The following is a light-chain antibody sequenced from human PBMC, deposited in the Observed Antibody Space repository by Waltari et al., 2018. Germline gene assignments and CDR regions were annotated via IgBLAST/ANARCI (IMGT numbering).Light chain of an antibody. J-gene: IGKJ4*01. CDR1: RRVNSN. V-gene: IGKV3-15*01. CDR2: GAS. Sequence: SCRTSRRVNSNLAWYQHKPGQAPRLLMYGASTRPTGIPARFSGSESGTEFTLTITSLQSEDCAVYYCQQYNNWPLTFGGGTKVEI. CDR3: QQYNNWPLT.